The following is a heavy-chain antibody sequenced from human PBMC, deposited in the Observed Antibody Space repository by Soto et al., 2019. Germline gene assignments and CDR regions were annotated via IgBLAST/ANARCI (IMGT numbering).Heavy chain of an antibody. CDR1: GFIFSNYA. CDR3: AKDTGRGGGSVFDY. Sequence: PGGSLRLSCAPSGFIFSNYAMSWVRQARGKGLEWVSAISGSGADTYYTESVKGRFTISRDNFKNTLYLQMNSLRAEDTAVYYCAKDTGRGGGSVFDYWGQGTLVTVPQ. CDR2: ISGSGADT. J-gene: IGHJ4*02. V-gene: IGHV3-23*01. D-gene: IGHD2-15*01.